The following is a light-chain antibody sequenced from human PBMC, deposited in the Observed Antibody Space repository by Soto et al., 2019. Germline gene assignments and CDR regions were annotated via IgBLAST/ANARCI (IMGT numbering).Light chain of an antibody. CDR3: HQYDSWT. Sequence: EIVLTQSPGTLSLSPGERATLSCRASPSFNSIYLAWYQQKPGQAPRLLIYGASSRATGIPDRFSGSGSGTDFTLTISRLEPEDFAVYYCHQYDSWTFGQGTKV. CDR1: PSFNSIY. V-gene: IGKV3-20*01. J-gene: IGKJ1*01. CDR2: GAS.